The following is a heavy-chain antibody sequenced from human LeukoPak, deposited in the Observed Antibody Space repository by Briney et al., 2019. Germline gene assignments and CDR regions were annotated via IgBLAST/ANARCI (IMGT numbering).Heavy chain of an antibody. V-gene: IGHV3-30-3*01. CDR3: AKVPRPYGSGSPSHG. Sequence: QPGGSLRLSCAASGFTLSSYAMHWVRQAPGKGLEWVAVISYDGSNKYYADSVKGRFTISRDNSKNTLYLQMNSLRAEDTAVYYCAKVPRPYGSGSPSHGWGQGTLVTVSS. J-gene: IGHJ4*02. CDR1: GFTLSSYA. CDR2: ISYDGSNK. D-gene: IGHD3-10*01.